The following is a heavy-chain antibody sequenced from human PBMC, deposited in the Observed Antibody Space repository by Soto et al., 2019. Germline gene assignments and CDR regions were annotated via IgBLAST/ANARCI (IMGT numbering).Heavy chain of an antibody. V-gene: IGHV1-69*13. D-gene: IGHD1-26*01. J-gene: IGHJ5*02. CDR3: ARAIVGPTTTGWLDP. CDR1: GGTFSRYA. Sequence: SVKVSCKASGGTFSRYAISWVRQAPGQGPEWMGGIIPIFGTANYAQKFQGRVTITADESTSTAYMELSSLRFEDTAVYYCARAIVGPTTTGWLDPRGQGTLVTVSS. CDR2: IIPIFGTA.